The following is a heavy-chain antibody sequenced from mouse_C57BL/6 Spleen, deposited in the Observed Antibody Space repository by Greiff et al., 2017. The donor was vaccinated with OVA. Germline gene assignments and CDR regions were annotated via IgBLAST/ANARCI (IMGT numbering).Heavy chain of an antibody. J-gene: IGHJ1*03. Sequence: DVMLVESGGGLVQPGGSLSLSCAASGFTFTDYYMSWVRQPPGKALEWLGFIRNKANGYTTEYSASVKGRFTISRDNSQSILYLQMNALRAEDSATYYCARSFYYESGYFDVWGTGTTVTVSS. D-gene: IGHD1-1*01. CDR2: IRNKANGYTT. CDR1: GFTFTDYY. CDR3: ARSFYYESGYFDV. V-gene: IGHV7-3*01.